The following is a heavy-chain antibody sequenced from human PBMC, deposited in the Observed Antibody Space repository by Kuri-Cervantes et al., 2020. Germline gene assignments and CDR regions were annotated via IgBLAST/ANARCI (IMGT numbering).Heavy chain of an antibody. V-gene: IGHV3-74*01. J-gene: IGHJ4*02. CDR1: GFTFSSYS. D-gene: IGHD6-19*01. CDR3: ARTPLYSSGWLDY. Sequence: GESLKISCAAPGFTFSSYSMNWVRQAPGKGLVWVSRINSDGSSTSYADSVKGRFTISRDNAKNTLYLQMNSLRAEDTAVYYCARTPLYSSGWLDYWGQGTLVTVSS. CDR2: INSDGSST.